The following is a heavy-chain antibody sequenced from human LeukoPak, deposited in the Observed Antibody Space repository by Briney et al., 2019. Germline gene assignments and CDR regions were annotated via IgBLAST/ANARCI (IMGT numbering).Heavy chain of an antibody. CDR3: AKGQYDYVWGSYRPLYLDY. J-gene: IGHJ4*02. CDR2: ISYDGSNK. Sequence: GRSLRLFCAASVFTLSRYGMHCVREAPGKGLECGAVISYDGSNKYYAESVKGRFTISRDNSKNTLYLQMSRLRAEDTAVYYCAKGQYDYVWGSYRPLYLDYWGQGTLVTVSS. CDR1: VFTLSRYG. V-gene: IGHV3-30*18. D-gene: IGHD3-16*02.